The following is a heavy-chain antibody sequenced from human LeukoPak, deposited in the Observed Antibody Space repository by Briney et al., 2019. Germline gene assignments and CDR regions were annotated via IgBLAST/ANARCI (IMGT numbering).Heavy chain of an antibody. D-gene: IGHD1-26*01. J-gene: IGHJ3*02. CDR2: IGISSSTI. CDR1: GFTFSSYS. Sequence: GGSLRLSCTASGFTFSSYSMNWVRQAPGKGLEWVSYIGISSSTIDYADSVKGRFTISRDSAKNSLYLQMNSLRAEDTAVYYCARDSGYAFDIWGQGIMVTVSS. CDR3: ARDSGYAFDI. V-gene: IGHV3-48*01.